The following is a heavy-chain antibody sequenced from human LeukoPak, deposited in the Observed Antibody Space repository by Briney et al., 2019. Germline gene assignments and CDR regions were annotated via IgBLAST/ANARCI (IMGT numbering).Heavy chain of an antibody. Sequence: GGSLRLSCAASGFTFSSYEMNWVRQAPGKGLEWVSYISSSGGTIYHADSVKGRFTISRDNAKNSLYLQMNSLRAEDTAVYYCARRFDIWGQGTMVTVSS. CDR1: GFTFSSYE. J-gene: IGHJ3*02. CDR2: ISSSGGTI. CDR3: ARRFDI. V-gene: IGHV3-48*03.